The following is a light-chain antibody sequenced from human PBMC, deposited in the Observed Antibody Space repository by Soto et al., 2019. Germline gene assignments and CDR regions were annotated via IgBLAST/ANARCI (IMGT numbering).Light chain of an antibody. CDR2: GVS. CDR3: QQRSKWPLT. Sequence: PGERATLSCRASQSVTSTALAWYHQKPGQAPRLLIYGVSSRATGIPDRFSGSGSGTDFTLTISSLEPEDFAVYYCQQRSKWPLTFGGGTKVEIK. V-gene: IGKV3-11*01. J-gene: IGKJ4*01. CDR1: QSVTSTA.